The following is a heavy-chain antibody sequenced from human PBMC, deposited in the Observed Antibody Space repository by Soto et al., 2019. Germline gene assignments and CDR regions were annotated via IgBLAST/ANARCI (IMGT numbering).Heavy chain of an antibody. V-gene: IGHV1-69*11. CDR3: ATGAVHQLLFDN. CDR1: GGTFSGLT. J-gene: IGHJ4*02. CDR2: IIPIIGSG. D-gene: IGHD2-21*01. Sequence: QVLLVQSGAEVKEPGSSVKVSCKASGGTFSGLTLNWVRQAPGQGLEWMGRIIPIIGSGNYAQNFQGRVTITVDEPTRTAYMELRSLKSEDTAFYYCATGAVHQLLFDNWGQGTLVNVSS.